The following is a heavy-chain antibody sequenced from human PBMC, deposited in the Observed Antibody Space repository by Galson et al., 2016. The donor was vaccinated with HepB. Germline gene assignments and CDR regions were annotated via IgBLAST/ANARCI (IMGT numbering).Heavy chain of an antibody. J-gene: IGHJ4*02. CDR1: GFTFRSYG. CDR3: AGGGSLPGLLDY. Sequence: SLRLSCAASGFTFRSYGMNWVRQTPAKGLEWVAHISSSGDSIHYADSVRGRFTISRDNARDEVYLQMSSLRDDDTAVYYCAGGGSLPGLLDYWGQGARVIVSS. D-gene: IGHD2-21*02. V-gene: IGHV3-48*03. CDR2: ISSSGDSI.